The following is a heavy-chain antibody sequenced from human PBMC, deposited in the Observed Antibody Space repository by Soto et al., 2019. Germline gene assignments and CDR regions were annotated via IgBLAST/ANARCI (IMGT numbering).Heavy chain of an antibody. CDR3: TTDREKLPSDI. V-gene: IGHV3-15*01. CDR2: IKSKTDGGTT. D-gene: IGHD1-1*01. CDR1: GFTFSNAW. J-gene: IGHJ3*02. Sequence: GGSLRLSCVASGFTFSNAWMSWVRQAPGKGLEWVGRIKSKTDGGTTDYAAPVKGRFTISRDDSKNTLYLQMNSLKTEDTAVYYCTTDREKLPSDIWGQGTMVTVSS.